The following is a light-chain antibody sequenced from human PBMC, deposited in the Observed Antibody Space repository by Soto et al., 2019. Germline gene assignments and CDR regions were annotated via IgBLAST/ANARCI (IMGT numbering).Light chain of an antibody. CDR1: SSDVGGYNY. CDR3: CSYVGTFTWV. J-gene: IGLJ3*02. V-gene: IGLV2-11*01. Sequence: QSVLTQPRSVSDSPGQSVTISCTGTSSDVGGYNYVSWYQQHPGKAPKVMIYDVSKRPSGVPDRFSGSKSGNTASLTISGLRAEDEADYYCCSYVGTFTWVFGGGTKLTVL. CDR2: DVS.